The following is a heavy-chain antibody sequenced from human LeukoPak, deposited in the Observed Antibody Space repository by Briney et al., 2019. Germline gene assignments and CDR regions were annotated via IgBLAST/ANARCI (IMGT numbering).Heavy chain of an antibody. D-gene: IGHD6-6*01. CDR1: GFTFSSYG. CDR2: ISYDGSNK. Sequence: GSLRLSCAASGFTFSSYGMHWVRQAPGKGLEWVAVISYDGSNKYYADSVKGRFTISRDNSKNTLYLQMNSLRVEDTAVYYCAKDSEYSRWGQGTLVTVSS. CDR3: AKDSEYSR. J-gene: IGHJ4*02. V-gene: IGHV3-30*18.